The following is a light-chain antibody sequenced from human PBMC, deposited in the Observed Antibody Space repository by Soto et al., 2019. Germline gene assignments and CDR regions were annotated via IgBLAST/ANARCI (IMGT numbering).Light chain of an antibody. J-gene: IGLJ1*01. CDR1: SSDVGPYNL. CDR3: CSYAGRNTFV. CDR2: EVS. Sequence: QSALTQSSSVSGSPGQSITSSCTGTSSDVGPYNLVSWYQQHPGKAPKLIIYEVSERPSGVSNRFSGSKSGNTASLTISGLQADDEADYYCCSYAGRNTFVLGLGTKGTVL. V-gene: IGLV2-23*02.